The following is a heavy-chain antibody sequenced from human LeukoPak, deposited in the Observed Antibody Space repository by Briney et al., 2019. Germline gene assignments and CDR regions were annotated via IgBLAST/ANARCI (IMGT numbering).Heavy chain of an antibody. CDR2: VNHSGYT. Sequence: PSETLSLTCAVSGTSFSSYYWSWIRQPPGKGLDWIGQVNHSGYTNDNPSLKSRVTISVATSKNQFSLRLRSVTAADTGVYFCARMTTGHDFWGQGTLVTVSS. CDR3: ARMTTGHDF. J-gene: IGHJ4*02. CDR1: GTSFSSYY. D-gene: IGHD4-17*01. V-gene: IGHV4-34*01.